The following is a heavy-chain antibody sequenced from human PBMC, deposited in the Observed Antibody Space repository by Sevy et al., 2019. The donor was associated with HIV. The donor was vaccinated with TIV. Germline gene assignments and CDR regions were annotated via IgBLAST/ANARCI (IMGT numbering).Heavy chain of an antibody. J-gene: IGHJ4*02. CDR1: GFTFSSYS. D-gene: IGHD3-9*01. Sequence: GGSLRLSCAASGFTFSSYSMNWVRQAPGKGLEWVSSISSSSSYIYYADSVKGRFTISRDNAKNSLYLQMNSLRAEDTAVYYCARRGYYDILTGYLALDYWGQGTLVTVSS. V-gene: IGHV3-21*01. CDR2: ISSSSSYI. CDR3: ARRGYYDILTGYLALDY.